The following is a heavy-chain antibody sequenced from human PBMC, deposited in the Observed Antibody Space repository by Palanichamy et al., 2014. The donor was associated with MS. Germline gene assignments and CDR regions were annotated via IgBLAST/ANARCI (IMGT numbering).Heavy chain of an antibody. CDR1: GYTFTSYG. Sequence: QVQLVQSGAEVKKPGASVKVSCKASGYTFTSYGISWVRQAPGQGLEWMGWISAYNGNTNYAQKLQGRVTMTTDTSTSTAYMELRSLRSDDTAVYYCARNIKRTYYYDSSGQIPGYWGQGTLVTVSS. J-gene: IGHJ4*02. CDR2: ISAYNGNT. V-gene: IGHV1-18*01. CDR3: ARNIKRTYYYDSSGQIPGY. D-gene: IGHD3-22*01.